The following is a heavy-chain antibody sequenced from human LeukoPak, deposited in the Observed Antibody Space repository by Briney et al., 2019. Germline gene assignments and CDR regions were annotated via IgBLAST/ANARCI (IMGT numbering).Heavy chain of an antibody. V-gene: IGHV4-59*01. CDR3: ARAFAGGYSYGYPY. Sequence: PSETLSLTCRVSDDSISSYYWNWIRQPPGKPLEWIGYTHYSGNTNYNPSLKSRVTTLVDMSKNQFSLKLSSVTAADTAVYYCARAFAGGYSYGYPYWGQGTLVTVSS. CDR2: THYSGNT. D-gene: IGHD5-18*01. CDR1: DDSISSYY. J-gene: IGHJ4*02.